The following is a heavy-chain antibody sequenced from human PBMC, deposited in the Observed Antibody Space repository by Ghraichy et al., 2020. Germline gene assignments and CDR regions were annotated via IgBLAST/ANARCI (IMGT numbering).Heavy chain of an antibody. J-gene: IGHJ4*02. V-gene: IGHV4-59*08. CDR1: GGSISSYY. D-gene: IGHD5-12*01. CDR3: ARLSGYNTGRKEFDY. Sequence: SETLSLTCTVSGGSISSYYWSWIRQPPGKGLEWIGHIYYSGSTNYNPSLESRVTISVDTSKNQVSLKLSSVTAADTAVYYCARLSGYNTGRKEFDYWGQGTLVTVSS. CDR2: IYYSGST.